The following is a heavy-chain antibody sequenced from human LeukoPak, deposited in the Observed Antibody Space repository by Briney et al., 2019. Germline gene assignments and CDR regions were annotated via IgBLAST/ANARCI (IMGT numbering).Heavy chain of an antibody. D-gene: IGHD6-13*01. Sequence: SETLSLTCAVYGGSFSGYYWSWIRQPPGKGLEWIGEINHSGSTNYNPSLKSRVTISVDASKNQFSLKLSSVTAADTAVYFCARLNPLNAAAGAYFDYWGQGTLVTVSS. V-gene: IGHV4-34*01. CDR3: ARLNPLNAAAGAYFDY. CDR1: GGSFSGYY. J-gene: IGHJ4*02. CDR2: INHSGST.